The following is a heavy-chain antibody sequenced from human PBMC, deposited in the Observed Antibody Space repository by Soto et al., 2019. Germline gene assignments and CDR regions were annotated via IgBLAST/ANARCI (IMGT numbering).Heavy chain of an antibody. J-gene: IGHJ5*02. CDR2: SFQSGST. Sequence: PXETLSLTCGVSGGTIRSPDWWTWVRQPPVKGLEWIGESFQSGSTNYTPSLESRATISVDKSKNQFSLTLTSVTAADTAVYFCARGRGRYSSGWSWFDTWGQGILVTVS. CDR1: GGTIRSPDW. D-gene: IGHD6-19*01. V-gene: IGHV4-4*01. CDR3: ARGRGRYSSGWSWFDT.